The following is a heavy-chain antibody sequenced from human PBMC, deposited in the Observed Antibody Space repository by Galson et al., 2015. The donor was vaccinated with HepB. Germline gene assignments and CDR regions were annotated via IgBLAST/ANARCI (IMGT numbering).Heavy chain of an antibody. Sequence: SVKVSCKASGYTFTSYDISWVRQAPGQGLERMGWINAYNGNTNYADFVKGRFTISRDNSKNTLYLQMNSLRVEDTAVYYCAREGPYASSCMDYWGQGTLVTVSS. CDR2: INAYNGNT. D-gene: IGHD6-13*01. J-gene: IGHJ4*02. V-gene: IGHV1-18*01. CDR1: GYTFTSYD. CDR3: AREGPYASSCMDY.